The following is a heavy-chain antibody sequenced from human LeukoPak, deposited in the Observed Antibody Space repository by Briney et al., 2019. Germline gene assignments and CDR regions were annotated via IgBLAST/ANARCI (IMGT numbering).Heavy chain of an antibody. CDR2: IYYSGST. V-gene: IGHV4-59*01. J-gene: IGHJ4*02. D-gene: IGHD3-10*01. CDR1: GGSISSYY. CDR3: ARAELWFGEHRLDY. Sequence: SETLSLTCTVSGGSISSYYWSWIRQPPGKGLEWIGYIYYSGSTNYNPSLKSRVTISIDTSKNQFSLKLSSVTAADTAVYYCARAELWFGEHRLDYWGQGTLVTVSS.